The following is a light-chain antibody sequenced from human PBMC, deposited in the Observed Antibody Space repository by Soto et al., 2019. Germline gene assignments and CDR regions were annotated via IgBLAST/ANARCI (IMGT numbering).Light chain of an antibody. Sequence: QSALTQPASVSGSPGQSITISCTGTSSDVGLYDYVSWYQQHPGKAPQLMIYAVSNRPSGVSNRFSASKSGNTASLAISGLQSEDEAHYYCATWDDSLDVHVFGTGTKLTVL. CDR2: AVS. CDR1: SSDVGLYDY. J-gene: IGLJ1*01. V-gene: IGLV2-14*01. CDR3: ATWDDSLDVHV.